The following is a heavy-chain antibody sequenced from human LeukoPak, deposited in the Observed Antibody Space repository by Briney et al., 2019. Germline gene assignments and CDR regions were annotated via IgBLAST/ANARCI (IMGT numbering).Heavy chain of an antibody. V-gene: IGHV1-18*01. CDR1: GYTFTSYG. J-gene: IGHJ4*02. CDR2: ISAYNGNT. CDR3: ARDRRITMVRGAPEDFDY. Sequence: ASVKVSCKASGYTFTSYGISWVRQAPGQGLEWMGWISAYNGNTNYAQKLQGRVTMTTDTSTSTAYMELRSLRSDDTAVYYCARDRRITMVRGAPEDFDYWGQGTLVTVSS. D-gene: IGHD3-10*01.